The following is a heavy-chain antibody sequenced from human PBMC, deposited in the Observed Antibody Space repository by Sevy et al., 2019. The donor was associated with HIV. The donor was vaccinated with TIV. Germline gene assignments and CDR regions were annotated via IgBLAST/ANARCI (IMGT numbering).Heavy chain of an antibody. V-gene: IGHV1-3*01. CDR1: GYTFTSYA. CDR3: ATSGYCSGGSCYGDHYYYYMDV. Sequence: ASVKVSCKASGYTFTSYAMHWVRQAPGQRLEWMGWINAGNGNTKYSQKFQGRVTITRDTSASTAYMELSSLRSEDTAVYYCATSGYCSGGSCYGDHYYYYMDVWGKGTTVTVSS. CDR2: INAGNGNT. D-gene: IGHD2-15*01. J-gene: IGHJ6*03.